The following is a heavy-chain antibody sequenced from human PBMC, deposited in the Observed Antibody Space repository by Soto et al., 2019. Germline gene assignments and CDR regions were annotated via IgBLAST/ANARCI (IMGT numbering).Heavy chain of an antibody. CDR2: IYYSGST. CDR1: GGSISSYY. Sequence: SETLSLTCTVSGGSISSYYWSWIRQPPGKGLEWIGYIYYSGSTNYNPSLKSRVTISVDTSKSQFSLKLSSVAAADTAVYFCARHSPTYYDFDYWGKGTQVTVSS. D-gene: IGHD1-26*01. J-gene: IGHJ4*02. CDR3: ARHSPTYYDFDY. V-gene: IGHV4-59*01.